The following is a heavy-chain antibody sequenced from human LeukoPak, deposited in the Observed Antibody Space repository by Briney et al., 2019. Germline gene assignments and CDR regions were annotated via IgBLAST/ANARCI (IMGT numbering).Heavy chain of an antibody. V-gene: IGHV4-39*01. Sequence: SETLSLTRTVSGGSISSSSYYWGWIRQPPGKGLEWIGSIYYSGSTYYNPSLKSRVTISVDTSKNQFSLKLSSVTAADTAVYYCARLSPAGTDYWGQGTLVTVSS. CDR2: IYYSGST. CDR3: ARLSPAGTDY. J-gene: IGHJ4*02. CDR1: GGSISSSSYY. D-gene: IGHD6-13*01.